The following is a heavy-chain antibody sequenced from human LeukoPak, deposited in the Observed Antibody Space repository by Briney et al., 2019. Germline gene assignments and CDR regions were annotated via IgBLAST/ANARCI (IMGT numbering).Heavy chain of an antibody. D-gene: IGHD3-10*01. Sequence: PSETLSLTCTVSGGSISSSSYYWGWIRQPPGKGLEWIGSIYYSGSTYYNPSLKSRVTISVDTSKNQFSLKLSSVTAADTAVYYCASRPLWSPYYFDYWGQGTLVTVSS. V-gene: IGHV4-39*01. CDR3: ASRPLWSPYYFDY. CDR2: IYYSGST. J-gene: IGHJ4*02. CDR1: GGSISSSSYY.